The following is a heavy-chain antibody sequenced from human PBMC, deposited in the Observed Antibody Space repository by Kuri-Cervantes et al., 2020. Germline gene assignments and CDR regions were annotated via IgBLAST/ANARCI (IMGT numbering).Heavy chain of an antibody. CDR3: AKDPSSPYGDYDYFDY. J-gene: IGHJ4*02. CDR2: ISYDGSNK. CDR1: GFTFSSYA. V-gene: IGHV3-30-3*01. D-gene: IGHD4-17*01. Sequence: GESLKISCAASGFTFSSYAMHWVRQAPGKGLEWVAVISYDGSNKYYADSVKGRFTISRDNSKSTLYLQMNSLRAEDTAVYYCAKDPSSPYGDYDYFDYWGQGTLVTVSS.